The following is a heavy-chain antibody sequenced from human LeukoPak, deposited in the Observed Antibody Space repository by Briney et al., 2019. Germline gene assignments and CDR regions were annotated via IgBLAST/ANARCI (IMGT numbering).Heavy chain of an antibody. V-gene: IGHV3-23*01. J-gene: IGHJ4*02. CDR3: ARDPYCSSTSCYLGYFDF. CDR2: ISGSGGST. Sequence: GGSLRLSCAASGFTVSSNFMSWVRQAPGKGLEWVSAISGSGGSTYYADSVKGRFTISRDNSKNTLYLHMNSLRTEDTAVYFCARDPYCSSTSCYLGYFDFWGQGTLVTVSS. D-gene: IGHD2-2*01. CDR1: GFTVSSNF.